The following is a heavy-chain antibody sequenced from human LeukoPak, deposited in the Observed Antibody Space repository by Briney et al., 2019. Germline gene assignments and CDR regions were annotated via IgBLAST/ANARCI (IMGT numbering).Heavy chain of an antibody. CDR2: IYYSGST. D-gene: IGHD5-12*01. J-gene: IGHJ5*02. CDR3: ASARDGYNVA. V-gene: IGHV4-59*08. CDR1: GGSISIYY. Sequence: SETLSLTCTVSGGSISIYYWSWIRQPPGKGLEWIGYIYYSGSTNYNPSLKSRVTISVDTSKNQFSLKLSSVTAADTAVYYCASARDGYNVAWGQGTLVTVSS.